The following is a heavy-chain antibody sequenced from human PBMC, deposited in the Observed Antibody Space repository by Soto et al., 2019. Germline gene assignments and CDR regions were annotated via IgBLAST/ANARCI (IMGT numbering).Heavy chain of an antibody. CDR2: ISWNSGNI. V-gene: IGHV3-9*01. CDR1: GFTFDDYA. Sequence: EVQLVESGGGLVQPGRSLRLSCAASGFTFDDYAMHWVRQAPGKGLEWVSGISWNSGNIGYADSVKGRFTISRDNAKNSLYLQMNSLRAEDTALYYCAKTSAFEVIAGAFDIWGQGTMVTVSS. J-gene: IGHJ3*02. D-gene: IGHD2-21*01. CDR3: AKTSAFEVIAGAFDI.